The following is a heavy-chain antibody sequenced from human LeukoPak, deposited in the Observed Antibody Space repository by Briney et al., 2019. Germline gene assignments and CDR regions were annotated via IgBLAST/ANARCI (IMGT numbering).Heavy chain of an antibody. CDR2: MNPNSGNT. J-gene: IGHJ4*02. D-gene: IGHD3-22*01. CDR1: GYTFTSYD. Sequence: ASVKVSCKASGYTFTSYDINWVRQATGQGLEWMGWMNPNSGNTGYAQKFQGRVTMTRNTSISTAYMELSSLRSEDTAVYYCARGVPKVVFSRRAKKYYFDYWGQGTLVTVSS. V-gene: IGHV1-8*01. CDR3: ARGVPKVVFSRRAKKYYFDY.